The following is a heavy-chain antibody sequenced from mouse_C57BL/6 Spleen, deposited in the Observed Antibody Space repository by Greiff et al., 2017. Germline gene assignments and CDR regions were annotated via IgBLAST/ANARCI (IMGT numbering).Heavy chain of an antibody. Sequence: VQRVESGPGLVQPSQSLSITCTVSGFSLTSYGVHWVRQSPGKGLEWLGVIWRGGSTDYNAAFISSLSISKDNSKSQVFFKMNSLQADDTAIYYCARDYGSSYRYFDVWGTGTTVTVSS. CDR2: IWRGGST. V-gene: IGHV2-2*01. J-gene: IGHJ1*03. D-gene: IGHD1-1*01. CDR1: GFSLTSYG. CDR3: ARDYGSSYRYFDV.